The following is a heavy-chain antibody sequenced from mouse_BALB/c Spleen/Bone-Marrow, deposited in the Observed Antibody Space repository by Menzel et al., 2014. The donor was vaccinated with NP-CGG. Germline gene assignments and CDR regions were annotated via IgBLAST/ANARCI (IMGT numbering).Heavy chain of an antibody. CDR2: IYPYNGVS. J-gene: IGHJ1*01. CDR3: ESRGEYFDV. V-gene: IGHV1-31*01. CDR1: GYSFTGYY. Sequence: VQLKESGPVLVKPGASVKISCKASGYSFTGYYMHWVKQSHGNSLDWIGYIYPYNGVSSYNQKFKGKATLTVDKSSSTAYMELRSPTSDDAAVYYCESRGEYFDVWGAGTTVTVSS.